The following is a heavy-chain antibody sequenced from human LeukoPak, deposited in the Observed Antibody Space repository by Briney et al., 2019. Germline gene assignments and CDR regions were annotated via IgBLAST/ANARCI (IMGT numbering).Heavy chain of an antibody. CDR3: ARFAAGWNEYYFDY. CDR2: IYYSGST. D-gene: IGHD1-1*01. CDR1: GGSISSSSYY. Sequence: SETLSLTCTVSGGSISSSSYYWAWLRQPPGKGLEWIGSIYYSGSTYYNPSLKSRVTISVDTSKNQFSLKLSSVTAADTAVYYCARFAAGWNEYYFDYWGQGTLVTVSS. J-gene: IGHJ4*02. V-gene: IGHV4-39*01.